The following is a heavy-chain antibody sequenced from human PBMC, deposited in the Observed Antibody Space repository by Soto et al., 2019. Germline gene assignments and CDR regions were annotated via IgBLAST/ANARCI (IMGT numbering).Heavy chain of an antibody. CDR2: IIPIFGTA. D-gene: IGHD2-8*01. V-gene: IGHV1-69*01. CDR3: ASSFAREVYATYYGMDV. J-gene: IGHJ6*02. Sequence: QVQLVQSGAEVKKPGSSVKVSCKASGGTFSSYAISWVRQAPGQGLEWMGGIIPIFGTANYAQKFQGRVTITADESTSTAYMELSSLRSEDTAVYYCASSFAREVYATYYGMDVWGQGTTVTVSS. CDR1: GGTFSSYA.